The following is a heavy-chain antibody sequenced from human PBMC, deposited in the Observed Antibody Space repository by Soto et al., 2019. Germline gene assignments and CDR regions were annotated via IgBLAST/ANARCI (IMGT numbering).Heavy chain of an antibody. J-gene: IGHJ2*01. CDR1: GFTFSSYA. D-gene: IGHD1-1*01. CDR3: ARPLWRDDDNWGYFDL. CDR2: ISYDGSNK. Sequence: QVQLVESGGGVVQPGRSLRLSCAASGFTFSSYAMHWVRQAPGKGLEWVAVISYDGSNKYYAGSVKGRFTISRDNSKNTLYLQMNSLRAEDTAVYYCARPLWRDDDNWGYFDLWGRGTLVTVSS. V-gene: IGHV3-30-3*01.